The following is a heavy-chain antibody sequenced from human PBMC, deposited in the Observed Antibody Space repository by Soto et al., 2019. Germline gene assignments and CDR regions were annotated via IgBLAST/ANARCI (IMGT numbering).Heavy chain of an antibody. CDR3: TRGPPRVQWFDP. V-gene: IGHV4-61*01. J-gene: IGHJ5*02. CDR2: IYFTGST. CDR1: GGAVSSGTYY. Sequence: SETLSLTCTVSGGAVSSGTYYWSWIRQPPGKGLEWIGHIYFTGSTNYNPSLKSRVTMSLDTSRNQFSLKLSSVTAADAAVYYCTRGPPRVQWFDPWGLGTLVTVSS.